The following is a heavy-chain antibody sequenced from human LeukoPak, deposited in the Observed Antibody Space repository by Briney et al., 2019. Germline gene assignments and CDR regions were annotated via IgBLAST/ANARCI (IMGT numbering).Heavy chain of an antibody. CDR2: ISAYNGNT. CDR1: GYTFTSYG. Sequence: ASVKVSCKASGYTFTSYGISWVRQAPGQGLEWMGWISAYNGNTNYAQKLQGRVTMTTDTSTSTAYMELRSLRSDDTAVYYCARVQAGVSSGWSGVWFDPWGQGTLVTVSS. CDR3: ARVQAGVSSGWSGVWFDP. V-gene: IGHV1-18*01. J-gene: IGHJ5*02. D-gene: IGHD6-19*01.